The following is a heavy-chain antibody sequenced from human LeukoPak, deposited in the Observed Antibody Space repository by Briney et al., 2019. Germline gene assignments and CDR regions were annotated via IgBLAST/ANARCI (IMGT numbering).Heavy chain of an antibody. V-gene: IGHV4-38-2*02. J-gene: IGHJ2*01. Sequence: SETLSLTCTVSGYSISSGYYWGYIRQTPGKGLEWIASIFHSGNTYYNPSLKSRVTISIDTSKNQFSLKLRSVTAADTAVYYCARVVHYYDSASFGLGEFDLWGRGTLVTVSS. CDR2: IFHSGNT. CDR3: ARVVHYYDSASFGLGEFDL. D-gene: IGHD3-22*01. CDR1: GYSISSGYY.